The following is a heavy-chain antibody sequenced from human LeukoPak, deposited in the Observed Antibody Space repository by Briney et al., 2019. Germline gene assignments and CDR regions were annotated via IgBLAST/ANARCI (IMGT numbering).Heavy chain of an antibody. D-gene: IGHD1-26*01. CDR3: AREDGSYQNDY. J-gene: IGHJ4*02. CDR1: GFTFSSYW. V-gene: IGHV3-74*01. Sequence: GGSLRLSCAASGFTFSSYWMHWVRQAPGKGLVWVSRINTDGSSTSYADSVKGRFTITRDNAKNTLYLQMNSLRAEDTAVYYCAREDGSYQNDYWGQGTLVTVSS. CDR2: INTDGSST.